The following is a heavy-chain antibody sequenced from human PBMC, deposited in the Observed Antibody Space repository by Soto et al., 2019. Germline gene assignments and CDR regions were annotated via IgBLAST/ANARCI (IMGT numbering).Heavy chain of an antibody. D-gene: IGHD3-16*02. CDR3: ARARPYDYVWGSYRIFDY. CDR1: GGSISSYY. CDR2: IYYSGST. Sequence: KPSETLSLTCTVSGGSISSYYWSWIRQPPGKGLEWIGYIYYSGSTNYNPSLKSRVTIPVDTSKNQFSLKLSSVTAADTAVYYCARARPYDYVWGSYRIFDYWGQGTLVTVSS. V-gene: IGHV4-59*12. J-gene: IGHJ4*02.